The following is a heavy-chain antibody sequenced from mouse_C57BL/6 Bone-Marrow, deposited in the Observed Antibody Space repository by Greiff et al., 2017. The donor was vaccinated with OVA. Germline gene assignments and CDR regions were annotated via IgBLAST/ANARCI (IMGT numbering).Heavy chain of an antibody. CDR2: IYPNSGST. D-gene: IGHD1-1*01. V-gene: IGHV1-64*01. CDR3: AGEFISREVADY. J-gene: IGHJ2*01. CDR1: GYTFTSYW. Sequence: QVQLQQPGAELVKPGASVKLSCKASGYTFTSYWMHWVKQRPGQGLEWIGMIYPNSGSTNYNEKFKSKATLTVDKSSSTAYMQLSSLTSEDSAVYYCAGEFISREVADYWGQGTTLTVSS.